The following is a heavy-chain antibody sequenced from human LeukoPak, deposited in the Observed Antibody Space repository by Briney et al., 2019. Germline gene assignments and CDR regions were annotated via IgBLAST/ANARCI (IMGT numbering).Heavy chain of an antibody. V-gene: IGHV3-23*01. CDR2: ISGSGGNT. J-gene: IGHJ5*02. D-gene: IGHD2-2*01. CDR1: GFTFSSYA. Sequence: GGSLRLSCTASGFTFSSYAMSWVRQAPGKGLEWVSAISGSGGNTYYADSVKGRFTISRDNSKNTLYLQMKSLRAEDTAVYYCAKCRAIVVIPGSWFDPWGQGTLVTVSS. CDR3: AKCRAIVVIPGSWFDP.